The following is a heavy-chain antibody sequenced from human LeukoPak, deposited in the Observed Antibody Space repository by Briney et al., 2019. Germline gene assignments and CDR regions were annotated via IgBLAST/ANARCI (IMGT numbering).Heavy chain of an antibody. Sequence: GESLEISCKGSGSLFTSYWSGGGRRLPGKGREGMGIIYPRDSDPRYSPSFQGQVTISADKSISPAYLQWSSLKASDTAMYYCARPRYYDFWSGYQDAFDIWGQGTMVTVSS. CDR3: ARPRYYDFWSGYQDAFDI. J-gene: IGHJ3*02. CDR1: GSLFTSYW. D-gene: IGHD3-3*01. CDR2: IYPRDSDP. V-gene: IGHV5-51*01.